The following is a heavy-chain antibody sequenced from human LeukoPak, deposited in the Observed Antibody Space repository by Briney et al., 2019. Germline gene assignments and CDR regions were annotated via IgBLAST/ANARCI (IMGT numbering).Heavy chain of an antibody. CDR2: ISHDGSNK. CDR1: GFSFTSYA. CDR3: AREGSGWPYYFDY. D-gene: IGHD6-19*01. V-gene: IGHV3-30-3*01. Sequence: GRSLRLSCGASGFSFTSYAMHWVRQAPGKGLDWVAFISHDGSNKYYADSVKGRFTISRDNSKNTLYLQMDSLRAEDTAVYYCAREGSGWPYYFDYWGQGTLVTVSS. J-gene: IGHJ4*02.